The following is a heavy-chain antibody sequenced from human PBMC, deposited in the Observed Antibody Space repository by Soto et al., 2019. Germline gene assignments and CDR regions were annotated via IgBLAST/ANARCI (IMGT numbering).Heavy chain of an antibody. J-gene: IGHJ4*02. CDR2: IYPADSDT. D-gene: IGHD3-10*01. CDR1: GYSFSTYW. Sequence: PGESLKISCKGSGYSFSTYWIGWVRQMPGKGLEWMGIIYPADSDTTYSPSFQGQVTFSADKSISTAYLQWSSLKASDGAIYYCARERAHYYGSGSYPGYWGQGTQVTVSS. CDR3: ARERAHYYGSGSYPGY. V-gene: IGHV5-51*01.